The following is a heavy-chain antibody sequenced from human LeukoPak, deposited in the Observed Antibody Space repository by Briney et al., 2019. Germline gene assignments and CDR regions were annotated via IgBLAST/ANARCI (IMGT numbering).Heavy chain of an antibody. J-gene: IGHJ4*02. V-gene: IGHV4-59*08. CDR1: GGSINSYY. Sequence: SGTLSLTCTVSGGSINSYYWSWIRQPPGKGLEWIGYIYDSGNTDYNPSLKSRVTISVDTSKNQFSLKLSSVTAADTAVYYCARHMYSGRYYGTDFWGQGTLVTASS. CDR2: IYDSGNT. CDR3: ARHMYSGRYYGTDF. D-gene: IGHD1-26*01.